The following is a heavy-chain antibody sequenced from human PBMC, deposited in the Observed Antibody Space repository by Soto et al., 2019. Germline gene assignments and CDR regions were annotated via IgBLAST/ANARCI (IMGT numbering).Heavy chain of an antibody. V-gene: IGHV4-59*01. CDR1: IVSIRGYS. D-gene: IGHD3-9*01. CDR2: MYYSGSS. Sequence: AENLSRTCTVSIVSIRGYSWCWIRPPPGTGLEWIGYMYYSGSSKYNPSLKSRVTMSVDTSRNQFSLKLSSVTAADTAVYFCARVGERWQYFDWFYYFDSWGQGTPVTCSS. J-gene: IGHJ4*02. CDR3: ARVGERWQYFDWFYYFDS.